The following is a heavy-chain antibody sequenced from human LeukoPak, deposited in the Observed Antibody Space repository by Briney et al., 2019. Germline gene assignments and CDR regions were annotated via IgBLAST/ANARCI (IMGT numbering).Heavy chain of an antibody. V-gene: IGHV1-18*01. Sequence: ASVKVSCKASGYTFTSYGISWVRQAPGQGLEWMGWISAYNVNTNYAQKLQGRVTMTTDTSTSTAYMELRSLRSDDTAVYYCARDAGYSSSWYQGYYYYYMDVWGKGTTVTVSS. CDR3: ARDAGYSSSWYQGYYYYYMDV. J-gene: IGHJ6*03. CDR2: ISAYNVNT. D-gene: IGHD6-13*01. CDR1: GYTFTSYG.